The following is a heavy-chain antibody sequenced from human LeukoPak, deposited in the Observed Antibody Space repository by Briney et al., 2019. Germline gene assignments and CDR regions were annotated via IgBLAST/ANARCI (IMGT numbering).Heavy chain of an antibody. Sequence: GASVKVSCKASGYTFTSYGISWVRQAPGQGLEWMGWINPNSGGTNYAQKFQGRVTMTRDTSISTAYMELSRLRSDDTAVYYCARSLITMIVVALDIWGQGTMVTVSS. CDR3: ARSLITMIVVALDI. D-gene: IGHD3-22*01. J-gene: IGHJ3*02. V-gene: IGHV1-2*02. CDR2: INPNSGGT. CDR1: GYTFTSYG.